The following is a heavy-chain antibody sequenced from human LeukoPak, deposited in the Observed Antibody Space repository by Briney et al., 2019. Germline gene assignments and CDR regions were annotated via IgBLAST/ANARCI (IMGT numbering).Heavy chain of an antibody. Sequence: GESLKISCKGSGYNFISYWIGWVRQMPGKGLEWMGIIYPGDSDTRYSPSFQGQVSISADKSISTAYLQWSSLKASDTAMYYCAKSRVVGTSGAFDIWGQGTLVTVSS. J-gene: IGHJ3*02. V-gene: IGHV5-51*01. CDR1: GYNFISYW. CDR2: IYPGDSDT. D-gene: IGHD4-23*01. CDR3: AKSRVVGTSGAFDI.